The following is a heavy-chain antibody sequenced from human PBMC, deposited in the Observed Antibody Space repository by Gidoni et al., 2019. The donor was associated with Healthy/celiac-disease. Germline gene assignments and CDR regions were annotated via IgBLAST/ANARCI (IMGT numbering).Heavy chain of an antibody. CDR1: GGSFSGYY. CDR3: ARGGGWLRRLDY. Sequence: QVQLQQWGAGLLKPSETLSLTCAVYGGSFSGYYWSWIRQPPGKGLEWIGEINHSGSTNYNPSLKSRVTISVDTSKNQFSLKLSSVTAADTAVYYCARGGGWLRRLDYWGQGTLVTVSS. CDR2: INHSGST. D-gene: IGHD5-12*01. J-gene: IGHJ4*02. V-gene: IGHV4-34*01.